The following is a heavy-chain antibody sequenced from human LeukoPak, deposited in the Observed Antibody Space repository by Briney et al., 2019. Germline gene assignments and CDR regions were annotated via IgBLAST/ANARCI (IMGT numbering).Heavy chain of an antibody. D-gene: IGHD7-27*01. V-gene: IGHV3-23*01. J-gene: IGHJ4*02. CDR1: GFTFGSYV. CDR2: IWTSGGDI. Sequence: PGGSLRLSCAASGFTFGSYVMIWVRQAPGKGLEWVSIIWTSGGDIHYADSVKGRFSISRDNSKNTLSLQMNSLRVDDTAVYYCARDPNWGSGYWGQGTLVTVSS. CDR3: ARDPNWGSGY.